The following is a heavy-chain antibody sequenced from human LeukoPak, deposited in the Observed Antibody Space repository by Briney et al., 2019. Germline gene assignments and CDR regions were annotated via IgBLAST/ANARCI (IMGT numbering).Heavy chain of an antibody. J-gene: IGHJ4*02. CDR3: ARGLSIVGATSGLDY. CDR2: IYTGGST. Sequence: SETPSLTCTVSGGSISSGPYYGGWIRQPAGKGLEWIGRIYTGGSTNINPSLHSRVTISLDTTKNQFSLRLISATATDTAVYYCARGLSIVGATSGLDYWGQGALVTVSS. V-gene: IGHV4-61*02. CDR1: GGSISSGPYY. D-gene: IGHD1-26*01.